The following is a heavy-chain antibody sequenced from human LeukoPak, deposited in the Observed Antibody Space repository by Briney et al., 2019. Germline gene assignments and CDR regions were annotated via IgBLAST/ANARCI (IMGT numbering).Heavy chain of an antibody. CDR1: GFTINNYA. CDR2: ISGSDDNT. CDR3: ANDFDH. J-gene: IGHJ4*02. V-gene: IGHV3-23*01. Sequence: GGSLRLSCAASGFTINNYAMSWVRQAPGKGLEWVSTISGSDDNTYYADSVKGRFTISRDISKNTLYLQMNSLRADDTAVYYCANDFDHWGQGTLVTVSS.